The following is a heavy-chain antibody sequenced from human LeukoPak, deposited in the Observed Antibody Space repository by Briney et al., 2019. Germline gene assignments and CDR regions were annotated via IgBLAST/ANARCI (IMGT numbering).Heavy chain of an antibody. J-gene: IGHJ4*02. CDR3: AREVPVTGSIYLDY. CDR2: IVGSGSDA. V-gene: IGHV3-23*01. Sequence: QTGGSLRLSCVASGFTFNTYTMSWVRQAPGKGLEWVSAIVGSGSDAYYSVSVRGRFTLSRDNSKNTLFLQMDSLRAEDTAVYFCAREVPVTGSIYLDYWGQGTLVTVSS. D-gene: IGHD3-9*01. CDR1: GFTFNTYT.